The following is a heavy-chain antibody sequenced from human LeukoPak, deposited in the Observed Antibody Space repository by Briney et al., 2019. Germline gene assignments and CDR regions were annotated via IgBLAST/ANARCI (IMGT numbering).Heavy chain of an antibody. J-gene: IGHJ6*03. CDR3: ARDWGDSPHYYYYMDV. CDR1: GFTFGSYS. CDR2: ISSSSRYI. D-gene: IGHD3-10*01. V-gene: IGHV3-21*01. Sequence: PGGSLRLSWAASGFTFGSYSMNWVRQAPGKGLEWVSSISSSSRYIYYADSVKGRFTISRDNAKNSLYLQMNSLRAEDTAVYYCARDWGDSPHYYYYMDVWGKGTTVTVSS.